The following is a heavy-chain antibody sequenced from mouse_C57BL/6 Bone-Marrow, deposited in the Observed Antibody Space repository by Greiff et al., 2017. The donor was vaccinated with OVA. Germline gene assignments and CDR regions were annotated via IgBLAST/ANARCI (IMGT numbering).Heavy chain of an antibody. Sequence: QVQLQQSGAELVKPGASVKISCKASGYAFSSYWMNWVKQRPGKGLEWIGQIYPGDGDTNYNGKFKGKATLTADKSSSTAYMQLSSLTSEDSAVYFCARGLRLLAMDYWGQGTSVTVSS. V-gene: IGHV1-80*01. D-gene: IGHD3-2*02. CDR3: ARGLRLLAMDY. CDR2: IYPGDGDT. J-gene: IGHJ4*01. CDR1: GYAFSSYW.